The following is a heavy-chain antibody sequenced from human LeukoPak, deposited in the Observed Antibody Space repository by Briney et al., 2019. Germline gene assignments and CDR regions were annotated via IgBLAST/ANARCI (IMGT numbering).Heavy chain of an antibody. CDR2: IYYSGST. D-gene: IGHD4-23*01. CDR1: GGSISSYY. CDR3: ARAGRSLLRWYFDY. J-gene: IGHJ4*02. V-gene: IGHV4-59*01. Sequence: SETLSLTCTVSGGSISSYYWSWIRQPPGKGLEWIGYIYYSGSTNYNPSLKSRVTISVDTSKNQFSLKLSSVTAADTAVYYCARAGRSLLRWYFDYWGQGTLVTVSS.